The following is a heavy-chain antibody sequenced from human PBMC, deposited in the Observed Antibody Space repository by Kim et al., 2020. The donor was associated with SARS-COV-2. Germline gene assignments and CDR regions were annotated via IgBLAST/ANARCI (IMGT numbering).Heavy chain of an antibody. CDR1: GFTFSSYE. V-gene: IGHV3-48*03. CDR3: ARAPGTVSDY. D-gene: IGHD3-10*01. J-gene: IGHJ4*02. Sequence: GGSLRLSCAASGFTFSSYEMNWVRQAPGKGLEWVSYITSSGSTIYYADSVKGRFTISRDNAKNSLYLQMNSLRAEDTAVYYCARAPGTVSDYWGQGTLVTVSS. CDR2: ITSSGSTI.